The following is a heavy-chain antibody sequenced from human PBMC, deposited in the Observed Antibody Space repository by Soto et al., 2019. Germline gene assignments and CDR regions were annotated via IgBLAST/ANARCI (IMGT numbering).Heavy chain of an antibody. J-gene: IGHJ5*02. D-gene: IGHD1-1*01. CDR1: GGSFSTLA. V-gene: IGHV1-69*01. CDR3: ARDHPLARVNNWFDP. CDR2: ILPIFNTA. Sequence: QVQLVQSGAEVKKPGSSVKVSCKASGGSFSTLAISGVRQAPGQGLDWMGGILPIFNTAKYTQKFQGRVTIIADESTSTAYMELSSLRSEDTDVYYCARDHPLARVNNWFDPWGQGTLDTVSS.